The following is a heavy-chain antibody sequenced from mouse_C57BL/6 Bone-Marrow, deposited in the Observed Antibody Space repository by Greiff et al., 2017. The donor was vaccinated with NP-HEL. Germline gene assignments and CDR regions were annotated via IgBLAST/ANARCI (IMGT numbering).Heavy chain of an antibody. V-gene: IGHV1-26*01. CDR3: ARFDDYDFFDY. CDR1: GYTFTDYY. J-gene: IGHJ2*01. D-gene: IGHD2-4*01. Sequence: EVKLMDSGPELVKPGASVKISCKASGYTFTDYYMNWVKQSHGKSLEWIGDINPNNGGTSYNQKFKGKATLTVDKSSSTAYMELRSLTSEDSAVYYCARFDDYDFFDYWGQGTTLTVSS. CDR2: INPNNGGT.